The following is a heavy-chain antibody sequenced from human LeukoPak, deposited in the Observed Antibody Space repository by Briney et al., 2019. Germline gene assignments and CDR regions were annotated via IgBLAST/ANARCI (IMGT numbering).Heavy chain of an antibody. J-gene: IGHJ5*02. CDR1: GGSINTYF. CDR2: IYTSGST. D-gene: IGHD2-2*02. V-gene: IGHV4-4*07. CDR3: ARLGRYTDASWFDP. Sequence: SETLSLTCTVSGGSINTYFWSWIRQPAGKGLEWIGHIYTSGSTNYNPSLKSRVTMSVDTSKNQFSLKLSSVTAADTAVYYCARLGRYTDASWFDPWGQGALVTVSS.